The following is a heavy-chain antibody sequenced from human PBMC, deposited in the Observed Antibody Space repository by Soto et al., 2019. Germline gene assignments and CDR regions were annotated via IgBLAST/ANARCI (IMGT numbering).Heavy chain of an antibody. J-gene: IGHJ4*02. CDR3: ARDFAGYSSGSYNY. D-gene: IGHD6-19*01. CDR1: GFTFSSDS. CDR2: ISSSSSYI. Sequence: SGGALRLSCAASGFTFSSDSMNWVRQARGKGLEWVSSISSSSSYIYYADSVKGRFTISRDNAKNSLYLQMNSLRAEDTAVYYCARDFAGYSSGSYNYWGQGTLVTVSS. V-gene: IGHV3-21*01.